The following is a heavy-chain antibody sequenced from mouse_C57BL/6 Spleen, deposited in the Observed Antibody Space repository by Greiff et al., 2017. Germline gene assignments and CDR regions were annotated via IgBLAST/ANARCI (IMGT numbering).Heavy chain of an antibody. CDR3: AINYYGSSPFDY. J-gene: IGHJ2*01. D-gene: IGHD1-1*01. CDR2: IYPGDGDT. CDR1: GYAFSSSW. Sequence: QVQLQQSGPELVKPGASVKISCKASGYAFSSSWMNWVKQRPGKGLEWIGRIYPGDGDTNYNGKFKGKATLTADKSSSTAYMQLSSLTSEDSAVYFCAINYYGSSPFDYWGQGTTLTVSS. V-gene: IGHV1-82*01.